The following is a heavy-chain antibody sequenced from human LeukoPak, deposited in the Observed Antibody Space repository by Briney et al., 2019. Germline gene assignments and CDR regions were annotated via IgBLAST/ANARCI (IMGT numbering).Heavy chain of an antibody. D-gene: IGHD6-13*01. CDR3: ARDLGKGIAAAGTYYYYGMDV. CDR1: GGSFSGYY. J-gene: IGHJ6*02. Sequence: MPSETLSLTCAVYGGSFSGYYWSWIRQPPGKGLEWIGEINHSGSTNYNPSLKSRVTISVDTSKNQFSLKLSSVTAADTAVYYCARDLGKGIAAAGTYYYYGMDVWGQGTTVTVSS. CDR2: INHSGST. V-gene: IGHV4-34*01.